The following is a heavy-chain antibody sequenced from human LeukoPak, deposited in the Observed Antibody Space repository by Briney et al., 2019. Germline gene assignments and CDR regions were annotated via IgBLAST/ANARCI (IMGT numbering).Heavy chain of an antibody. CDR2: IYYLGST. Sequence: SETLSLTCTVSGGSIGTYYWSWIRQPPGKGLEWIGFIYYLGSTNYNPSLKSRVTISVDTSKNQFSLKLSSVTAAGTAVYYCARGDTGTNFDYWGRGTLVTVSS. D-gene: IGHD1-1*01. V-gene: IGHV4-59*08. CDR3: ARGDTGTNFDY. J-gene: IGHJ4*02. CDR1: GGSIGTYY.